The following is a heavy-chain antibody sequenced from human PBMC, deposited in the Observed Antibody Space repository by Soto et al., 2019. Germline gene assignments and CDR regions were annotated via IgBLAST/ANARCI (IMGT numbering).Heavy chain of an antibody. Sequence: QVQLVESGGGLVKPGGSLRLSCVAFGFTFSDSYMSWIRQAPGKGLGWVSYIISASSTKNYADSVKGRFTISRDNAKTTLYLQMKSLRAEDTAVLYCGGERRASDREWARLVIDYSGQGTLDIVSS. CDR1: GFTFSDSY. V-gene: IGHV3-11*01. CDR3: GGERRASDREWARLVIDY. CDR2: IISASSTK. D-gene: IGHD5-12*01. J-gene: IGHJ4*02.